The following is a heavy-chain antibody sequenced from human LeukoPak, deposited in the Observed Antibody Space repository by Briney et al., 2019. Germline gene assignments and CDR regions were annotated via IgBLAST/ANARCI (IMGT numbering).Heavy chain of an antibody. V-gene: IGHV3-49*04. D-gene: IGHD3-22*01. J-gene: IGHJ4*02. CDR1: GFTFGDYT. CDR3: TRFDYYDSSGYSYYFDY. CDR2: IRSKAYGGTT. Sequence: AGGSLRLSCTASGFTFGDYTMSWVRQAPGKGLEWVGFIRSKAYGGTTEYAASVKGRFTISRDDSKSIAYLQMNSLKTEDTAVYYCTRFDYYDSSGYSYYFDYWGQGTLVTVSS.